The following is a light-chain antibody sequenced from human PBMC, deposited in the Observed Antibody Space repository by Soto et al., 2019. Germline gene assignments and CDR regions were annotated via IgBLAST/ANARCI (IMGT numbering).Light chain of an antibody. Sequence: QSVLTQPASVSGSPGQSITISCTGTSSDVGGYNYVSWYQQHPGKAPKLMIYDVSNRPSGVSNRFSGSKSGNTASLTISGLQAEDEGDYYCRSYTSSSTYVVFGGGTKLTVL. CDR3: RSYTSSSTYVV. CDR1: SSDVGGYNY. V-gene: IGLV2-14*01. CDR2: DVS. J-gene: IGLJ2*01.